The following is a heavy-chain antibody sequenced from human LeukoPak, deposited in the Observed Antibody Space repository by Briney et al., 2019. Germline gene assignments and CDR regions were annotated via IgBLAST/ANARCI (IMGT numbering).Heavy chain of an antibody. J-gene: IGHJ5*02. V-gene: IGHV4-34*01. CDR3: ARSSGNSHNWFDP. Sequence: SETLSLTCAVYGGSFSGYYWSWIRQPPGKGLEWIGEINHSGSTNYNPSLKSRVTISVDTSKNQFSLKLSSVTAADTAVYYCARSSGNSHNWFDPWGQGTLVTVSS. CDR2: INHSGST. D-gene: IGHD1-26*01. CDR1: GGSFSGYY.